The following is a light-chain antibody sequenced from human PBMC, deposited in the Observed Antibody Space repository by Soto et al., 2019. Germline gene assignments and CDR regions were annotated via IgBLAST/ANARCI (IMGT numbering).Light chain of an antibody. J-gene: IGKJ4*01. V-gene: IGKV3-11*01. CDR3: QQRSNWPLT. Sequence: EIVLTQSPATLSLSPGXGATLSCRASQSVSNYLAWYQQKPGLAPRLLIYDASKRATGIPARFSGSGSGTDFSLTVSSLEAGDFAVYYCQQRSNWPLTFRGGTKVDIK. CDR2: DAS. CDR1: QSVSNY.